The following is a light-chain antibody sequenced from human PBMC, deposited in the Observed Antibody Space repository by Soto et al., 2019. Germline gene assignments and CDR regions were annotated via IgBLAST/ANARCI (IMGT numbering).Light chain of an antibody. V-gene: IGKV3-15*01. CDR1: QSVSSN. Sequence: EIVMTQSPATLSVSPGERVTLSCRASQSVSSNLAWYQQKPGQTPRLLIYDASTGATGIPARFSGSGSGTEFTLTFSSLQSEDFAVYYCQQYNNWPRTFGQGTKVEIK. CDR2: DAS. CDR3: QQYNNWPRT. J-gene: IGKJ1*01.